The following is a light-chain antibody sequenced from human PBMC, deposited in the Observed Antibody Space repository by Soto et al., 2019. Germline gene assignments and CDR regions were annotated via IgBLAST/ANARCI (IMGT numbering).Light chain of an antibody. CDR2: GAS. CDR3: QQYGSSPLT. CDR1: QSVSSSY. J-gene: IGKJ1*01. V-gene: IGKV3-20*01. Sequence: EIVLTQSPGTLSLSPGERATLSCRASQSVSSSYLAWYQQKPGQAPRLLIYGASSRATGIPDRFSGSGSGTDFTLPISRLEPEDFAVYYCQQYGSSPLTFGQGTKVEL.